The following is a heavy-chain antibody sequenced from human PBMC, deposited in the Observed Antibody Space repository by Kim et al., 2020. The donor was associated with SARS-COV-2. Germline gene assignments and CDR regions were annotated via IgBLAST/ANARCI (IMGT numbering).Heavy chain of an antibody. CDR1: GGSISSYY. CDR2: IYTSGST. J-gene: IGHJ5*02. D-gene: IGHD2-2*01. CDR3: ARDHPPSPADIVVVPAAISVDWFDP. Sequence: SETLSLTCTVSGGSISSYYWSWIRQPAGKGLEWIGRIYTSGSTNYNPSLKSRVTMSVDTSKNQFSLKLSSVTAADTAVYYCARDHPPSPADIVVVPAAISVDWFDPWGQGTLVTVSS. V-gene: IGHV4-4*07.